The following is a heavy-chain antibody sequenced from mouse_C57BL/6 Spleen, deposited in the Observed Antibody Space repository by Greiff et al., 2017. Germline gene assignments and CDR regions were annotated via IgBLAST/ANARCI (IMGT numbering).Heavy chain of an antibody. CDR1: GYSFTDYN. CDR2: INPNYGTT. Sequence: VQLKESGPELVKPGASVKISCKASGYSFTDYNMNWVKRSNGKSLEWIGVINPNYGTTSYNQKFKGKATLTVDQSSSTAYMQLNSLTSEDSAVYYCARSRVYYDYDNYAMDYWGQGTSVTVSS. V-gene: IGHV1-39*01. J-gene: IGHJ4*01. D-gene: IGHD2-4*01. CDR3: ARSRVYYDYDNYAMDY.